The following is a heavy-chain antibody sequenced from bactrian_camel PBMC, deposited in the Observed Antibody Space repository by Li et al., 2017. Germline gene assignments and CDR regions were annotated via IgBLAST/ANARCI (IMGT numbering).Heavy chain of an antibody. D-gene: IGHD2*01. V-gene: IGHV3-3*01. J-gene: IGHJ4*01. CDR3: ASDAGRGERGIVMVVTCPARS. CDR2: FYSNADMA. Sequence: VQLVESGGGSVQAGGSLRLSCTASGTTYGYCLGWFRQYPGKEREAVAAFYSNADMAYADSVKGRFTISRDNAKNTVYLQMNSLKPEDTAMYYCASDAGRGERGIVMVVTCPARSWGQGTQVTVS. CDR1: GTTYGYC.